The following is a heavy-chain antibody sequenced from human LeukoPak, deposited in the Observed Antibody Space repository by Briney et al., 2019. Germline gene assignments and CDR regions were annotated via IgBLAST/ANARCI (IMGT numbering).Heavy chain of an antibody. CDR2: ITGSGGDT. CDR3: VKNDILTGLILEY. J-gene: IGHJ4*02. Sequence: GGSLRLSCAGSGFTFSNYAMSWVRQAPGKGLEWVSSITGSGGDTYYADSVKGRFTVSRDNSKNTMYLQMNRLRAEDTAVYYCVKNDILTGLILEYWGQGTLVTVSS. D-gene: IGHD3-9*01. CDR1: GFTFSNYA. V-gene: IGHV3-23*01.